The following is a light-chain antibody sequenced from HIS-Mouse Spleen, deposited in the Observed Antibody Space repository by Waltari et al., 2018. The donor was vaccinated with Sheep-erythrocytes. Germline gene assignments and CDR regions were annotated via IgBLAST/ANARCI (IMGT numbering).Light chain of an antibody. V-gene: IGLV1-47*01. CDR1: SYNIGNNY. Sequence: QSVLTQPPSASGTPGQRVTISCSGSSYNIGNNYVYWYQQPPGKAPKLLIYRNNQRPSGVPDRFSGSKSGTSASLAISGLRSEDEADYYCAAWDDSLSGNWVFGGGTKLTVL. J-gene: IGLJ3*02. CDR3: AAWDDSLSGNWV. CDR2: RNN.